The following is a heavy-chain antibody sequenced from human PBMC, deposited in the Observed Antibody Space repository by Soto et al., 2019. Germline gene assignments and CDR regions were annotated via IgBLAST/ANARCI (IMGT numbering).Heavy chain of an antibody. D-gene: IGHD2-21*02. CDR2: VYYSGTT. CDR1: GGSVSSGDSY. CDR3: ARGRLSGHTTPPPDY. Sequence: QVQLHESGPGLVKPSQTLSLTCTVSGGSVSSGDSYWTWIRQAPGKGLEWVGHVYYSGTTYYNPSLNGRLTMTVDTSKNQFSLTLSSVTAADTAVYFCARGRLSGHTTPPPDYWGQGTLVTVSS. V-gene: IGHV4-30-4*01. J-gene: IGHJ4*02.